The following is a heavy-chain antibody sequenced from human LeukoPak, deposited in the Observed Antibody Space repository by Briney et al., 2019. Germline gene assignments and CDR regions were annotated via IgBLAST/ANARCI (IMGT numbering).Heavy chain of an antibody. CDR1: GGSISSGGYY. D-gene: IGHD3-3*01. CDR3: ARGAGRGWSGYRSSCWFDP. J-gene: IGHJ5*02. CDR2: IYYSGST. Sequence: SETLSLTCTVSGGSISSGGYYWSWIRQHPGKGLEWIGYIYYSGSTYYNPSLKSRVTISVDTSKNQFSLKLSSVTAADTAVYYCARGAGRGWSGYRSSCWFDPWGQGTLVTVSS. V-gene: IGHV4-31*03.